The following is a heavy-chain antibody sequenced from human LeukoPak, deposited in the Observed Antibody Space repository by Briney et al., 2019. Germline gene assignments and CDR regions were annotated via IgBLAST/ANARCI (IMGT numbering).Heavy chain of an antibody. CDR1: GFTLRSFS. CDR2: ISPRSDIV. V-gene: IGHV3-48*01. D-gene: IGHD3-9*01. CDR3: VRDNDWAFDY. J-gene: IGHJ4*02. Sequence: PGGSLRLSCTASGFTLRSFSMNWVRQAPGKGLEWVSHISPRSDIVSYADSVKGRFTISRDNAKNSLYLQVNSLRAEDMAFYYCVRDNDWAFDYWRQGTLVPVSS.